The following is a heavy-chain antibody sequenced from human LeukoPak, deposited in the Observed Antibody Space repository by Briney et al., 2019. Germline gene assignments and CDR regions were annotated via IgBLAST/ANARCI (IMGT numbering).Heavy chain of an antibody. D-gene: IGHD3-22*01. V-gene: IGHV3-23*01. CDR1: GFTFSSYA. CDR3: AKDPAMIEYQVNWFDP. CDR2: ISGSGGST. J-gene: IGHJ5*02. Sequence: GGSLRLSCAASGFTFSSYAMSWVRQAPGKGLEWVSAISGSGGSTYYADSVKGRFTISRDNSKNTLYLQMNSLRAEDTAVYYCAKDPAMIEYQVNWFDPWGQGTLVTVSS.